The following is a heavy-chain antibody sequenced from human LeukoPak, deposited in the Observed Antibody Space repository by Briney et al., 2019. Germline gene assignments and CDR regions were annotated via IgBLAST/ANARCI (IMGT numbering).Heavy chain of an antibody. CDR1: GFTFDSYS. CDR2: IYSGGST. CDR3: ARGDGFDY. J-gene: IGHJ4*02. V-gene: IGHV3-66*01. Sequence: PGGSLRLSCAASGFTFDSYSMSWVRQAPGKGLEWVSVIYSGGSTYYADSVKGRFTISRDNSKNTLYLQMNSLRAEDTAVYYCARGDGFDYWGQGTLVTVSS.